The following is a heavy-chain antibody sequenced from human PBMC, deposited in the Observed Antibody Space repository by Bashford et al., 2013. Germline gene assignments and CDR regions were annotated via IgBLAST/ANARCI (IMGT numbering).Heavy chain of an antibody. Sequence: SETLSLTCTVSGGSITSSYWSWIRRPPGKGLEWIGYILYSGSTNYNPSLKSRVTMSVDTSSSQFSLRLSSVTATDTAVYYCARLCPPYMIRXINSYYHSMDVWGPRGPRSPVSS. CDR1: GGSITSSY. V-gene: IGHV4-59*08. CDR3: ARLCPPYMIRXINSYYHSMDV. CDR2: ILYSGST. J-gene: IGHJ6*01. D-gene: IGHD3-10*01.